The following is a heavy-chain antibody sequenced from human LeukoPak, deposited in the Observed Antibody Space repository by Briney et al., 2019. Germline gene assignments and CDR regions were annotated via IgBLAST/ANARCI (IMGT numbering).Heavy chain of an antibody. D-gene: IGHD4-11*01. CDR3: ARVMTTRFDP. CDR2: IYHSGNT. CDR1: GYSISNGFY. V-gene: IGHV4-38-2*02. J-gene: IGHJ5*02. Sequence: SETLSLTCTVSGYSISNGFYWGWIRQPPRKGLEWIGSIYHSGNTDYNPSLKSRVTISVDTSKNHFSLKLSSVTAADTAVYYCARVMTTRFDPWGQGTLVTVSS.